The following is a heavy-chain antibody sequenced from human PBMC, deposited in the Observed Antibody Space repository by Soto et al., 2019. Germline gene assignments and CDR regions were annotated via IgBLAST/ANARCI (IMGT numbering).Heavy chain of an antibody. CDR2: ISAYNGNT. CDR1: GYTFTSYG. CDR3: ARDRGRAAPSYVDY. Sequence: QVQLVQSGAEVKKPGASVKVSCKASGYTFTSYGISWVRQAPGQGLEWMGWISAYNGNTNYAQKLQGRVTMTTDTSTSTVYMEMMSLRSEDTAVYYCARDRGRAAPSYVDYWGQGTLVTVSS. V-gene: IGHV1-18*01. D-gene: IGHD6-13*01. J-gene: IGHJ4*02.